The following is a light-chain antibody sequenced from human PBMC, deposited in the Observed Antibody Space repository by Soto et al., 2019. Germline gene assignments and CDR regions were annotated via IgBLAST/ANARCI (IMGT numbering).Light chain of an antibody. Sequence: QSVLTQPASVSGSPGQSIAISCTGTSSDVGGYNYVSWYQQHPGKAPELMIYDVTSRPSGVSDRFSGSKSGTTASLTISGLQAEDEADYYCCSYTSSTIYVFGTGTKVTVL. V-gene: IGLV2-14*03. J-gene: IGLJ1*01. CDR3: CSYTSSTIYV. CDR2: DVT. CDR1: SSDVGGYNY.